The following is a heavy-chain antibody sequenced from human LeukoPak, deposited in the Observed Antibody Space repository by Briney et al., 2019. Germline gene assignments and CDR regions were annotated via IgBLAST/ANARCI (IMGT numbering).Heavy chain of an antibody. CDR3: ASTRYSYGYYYYYMDV. D-gene: IGHD5-18*01. CDR2: ISSSGSTI. V-gene: IGHV3-48*03. CDR1: GFTFSSYE. J-gene: IGHJ6*03. Sequence: PGGSLRLSCAASGFTFSSYEMNWVRQAPGKGLGWVSYISSSGSTIYYADSVKGRFTISRDNSKNTLYLQMNSLRAEDTAVYYCASTRYSYGYYYYYMDVWGKGTTVTISS.